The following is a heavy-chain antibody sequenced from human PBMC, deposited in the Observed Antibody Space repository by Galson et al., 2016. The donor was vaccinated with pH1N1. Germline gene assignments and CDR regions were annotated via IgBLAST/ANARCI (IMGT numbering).Heavy chain of an antibody. D-gene: IGHD4-17*01. CDR2: ISYNGHDE. CDR3: AREDWSYGDTYYNGMDV. V-gene: IGHV3-30-3*01. Sequence: SLRLSCAASGFSLDTFAMHWVRRTPGMGLEWVAFISYNGHDESYADSIQGRFSVSRDNSKNRLYLHMNSLRTQDTGLYYCAREDWSYGDTYYNGMDVWGQGTTVTVSS. J-gene: IGHJ6*02. CDR1: GFSLDTFA.